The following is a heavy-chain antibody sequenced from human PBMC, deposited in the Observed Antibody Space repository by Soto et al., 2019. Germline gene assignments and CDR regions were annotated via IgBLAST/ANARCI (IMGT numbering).Heavy chain of an antibody. CDR2: IYYSGST. J-gene: IGHJ5*02. CDR1: GGSISSSSYY. D-gene: IGHD2-15*01. V-gene: IGHV4-39*01. Sequence: SETLSLTCTVSGGSISSSSYYWGWIRQPPGKGLEWIGSIYYSGSTYYNPSLKSRVTISVDTSKNQFSLKLSSVTAADTAVYYCARHPTTVVVAAAGVVNWFDPWGQGTLVTVSS. CDR3: ARHPTTVVVAAAGVVNWFDP.